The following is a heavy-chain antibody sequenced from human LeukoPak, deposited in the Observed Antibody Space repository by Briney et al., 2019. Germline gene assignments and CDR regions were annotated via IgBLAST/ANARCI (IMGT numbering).Heavy chain of an antibody. V-gene: IGHV3-48*03. J-gene: IGHJ6*03. Sequence: PGGSLRLSCAASGFTFSSYEMNWVRQAPGKGLEWVSYISSSGSTIYYADSVKGRFTISRDNAKNSLYLQMNSLRAEDTAVYYCARVGGGSNYYYYYYMDVWGKGTTVTISS. D-gene: IGHD3-10*01. CDR1: GFTFSSYE. CDR3: ARVGGGSNYYYYYYMDV. CDR2: ISSSGSTI.